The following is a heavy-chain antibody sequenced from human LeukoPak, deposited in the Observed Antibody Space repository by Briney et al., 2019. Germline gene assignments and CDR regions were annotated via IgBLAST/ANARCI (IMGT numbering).Heavy chain of an antibody. V-gene: IGHV3-7*01. D-gene: IGHD6-13*01. J-gene: IGHJ4*02. CDR3: ARDFAAAGIFDY. CDR2: IEQDGGET. CDR1: GFTFSSYW. Sequence: PGGSLRLSCAASGFTFSSYWMTWVRQAPGKGLEWVANIEQDGGETYYVDSVKGRFTISRDNAKNSLSLQMNSLRAEDTAVYYCARDFAAAGIFDYWGQGTLVTVSS.